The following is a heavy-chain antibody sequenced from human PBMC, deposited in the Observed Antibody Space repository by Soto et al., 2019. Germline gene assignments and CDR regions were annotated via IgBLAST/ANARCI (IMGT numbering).Heavy chain of an antibody. CDR2: ISSNGGST. CDR1: GFTFSSYA. Sequence: PGGSLRLSCAASGFTFSSYAMSWVRQAPGKGLEWVSDISSNGGSTSYSDSVKGRFTISRDNAKNTLYLQMNSLRAEDTAVYYCAGAFDFWGQGTVVTVSS. J-gene: IGHJ3*01. CDR3: AGAFDF. V-gene: IGHV3-23*01.